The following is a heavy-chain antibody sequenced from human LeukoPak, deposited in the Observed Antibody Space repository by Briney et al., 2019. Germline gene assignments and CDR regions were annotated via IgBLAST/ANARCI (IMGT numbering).Heavy chain of an antibody. V-gene: IGHV3-30*18. D-gene: IGHD5-18*01. CDR3: AKSPIQLWLNVDY. CDR2: ISYDGSNK. CDR1: GFTFSSYG. J-gene: IGHJ4*02. Sequence: GGSLRLSCAASGFTFSSYGMHWVRQAPGKGLEWVAVISYDGSNKYYADSVKGRFTISRDNSKNTLYLQMNSLRAEDTAVYYCAKSPIQLWLNVDYWGQGTLVTVS.